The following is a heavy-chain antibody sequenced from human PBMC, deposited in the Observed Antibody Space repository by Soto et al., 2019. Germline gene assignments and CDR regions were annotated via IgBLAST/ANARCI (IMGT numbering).Heavy chain of an antibody. V-gene: IGHV4-39*01. D-gene: IGHD5-12*01. CDR2: IYYSGST. J-gene: IGHJ4*02. CDR1: IGGY. Sequence: IGGYWGIIKKPPGKGLEWIGSIYYSGSTYYNPSLKSRVTISVDTSKNQFSLKLSSVTAADTAVYYCASPGYSGYDPPFDYWGQGTLVTVSS. CDR3: ASPGYSGYDPPFDY.